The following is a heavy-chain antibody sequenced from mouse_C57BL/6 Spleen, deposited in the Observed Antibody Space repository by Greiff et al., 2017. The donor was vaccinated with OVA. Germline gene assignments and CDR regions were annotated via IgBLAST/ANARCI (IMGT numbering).Heavy chain of an antibody. CDR2: ISSGGSYT. D-gene: IGHD1-1*01. Sequence: VQLKESGGDLVKPGGSLKLSCAASGFTFSSYGMSWVRQTPDKRLEWVATISSGGSYTYYPDSVKGRFTISRDNAKNTLYLQMSSLKSEDTAMYYCARSYYYGSYWYFDVWGTGTTVTVSS. CDR1: GFTFSSYG. CDR3: ARSYYYGSYWYFDV. V-gene: IGHV5-6*01. J-gene: IGHJ1*03.